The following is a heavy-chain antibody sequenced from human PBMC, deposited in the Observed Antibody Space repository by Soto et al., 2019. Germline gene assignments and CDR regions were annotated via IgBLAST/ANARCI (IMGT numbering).Heavy chain of an antibody. CDR3: ARRRYCGYDCYHKHYYGMDV. Sequence: QVQLVQSGAELKKTGSSVKVSCRASGDTFSSYAVNWVRQAPGRGLEWMGRIITVLGTTDYAQNFKGRVMITAEKSTNTAYMELSSLRSEDTAVYYCARRRYCGYDCYHKHYYGMDVWGQGTTVTVAS. V-gene: IGHV1-69*08. CDR1: GDTFSSYA. CDR2: IITVLGTT. J-gene: IGHJ6*02. D-gene: IGHD2-21*01.